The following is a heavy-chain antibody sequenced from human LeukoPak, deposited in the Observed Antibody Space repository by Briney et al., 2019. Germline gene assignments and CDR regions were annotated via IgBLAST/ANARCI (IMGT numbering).Heavy chain of an antibody. CDR2: ISSSGGNT. CDR3: AKVPRRDGYNSLYDY. CDR1: GFTFSSYA. D-gene: IGHD5-24*01. V-gene: IGHV3-23*01. Sequence: GGSLRLSCAASGFTFSSYAMSWVRQAPGKGLEWVSSISSSGGNTYYADSVKGRFTISRDNSKNTLYLQMNSLRAEDTAVYYCAKVPRRDGYNSLYDYWGQGTLVTVSS. J-gene: IGHJ4*02.